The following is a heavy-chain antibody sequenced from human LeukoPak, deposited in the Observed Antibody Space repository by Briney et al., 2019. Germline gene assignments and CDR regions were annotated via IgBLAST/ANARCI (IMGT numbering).Heavy chain of an antibody. CDR1: RFIFSSYA. Sequence: PGGSLRLSCAASRFIFSSYAMSWVRQAPGKGLEWVSAINGSGGNTYYADAVRGRFTIPRDNSKNTLYLQMSSLRGDDTAIYYCAKAVDGTGWYVFDYWGQGTLVTVSS. CDR3: AKAVDGTGWYVFDY. J-gene: IGHJ4*02. CDR2: INGSGGNT. V-gene: IGHV3-23*01. D-gene: IGHD6-19*01.